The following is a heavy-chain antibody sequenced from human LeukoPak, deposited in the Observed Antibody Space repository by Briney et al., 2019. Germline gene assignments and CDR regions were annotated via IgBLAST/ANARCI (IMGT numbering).Heavy chain of an antibody. D-gene: IGHD2-2*01. CDR3: ARHRYCSSTSCYFFDY. J-gene: IGHJ4*02. CDR1: GGSISSSSYY. Sequence: PSETPSLTCTASGGSISSSSYYWGWIRQPPGKGLEWIGSIYYSGSTYYNPSLKSRVTISVDTSKNQFSLKLSSVTAADTAVYYCARHRYCSSTSCYFFDYWGQGTLVTVSS. V-gene: IGHV4-39*01. CDR2: IYYSGST.